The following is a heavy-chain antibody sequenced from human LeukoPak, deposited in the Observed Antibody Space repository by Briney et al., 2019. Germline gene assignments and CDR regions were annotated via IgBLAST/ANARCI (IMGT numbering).Heavy chain of an antibody. CDR1: GYSISSGYY. D-gene: IGHD3-10*01. Sequence: SETLSLTCTVSGYSISSGYYWGWIRQPPGKGLEWIGSIYHSGSTYYNPSLKSRVTISVDTSKNQFSLKLSSVTAADTAVYYCARDGMVRGVIITGMQAFDIWGQGTMVTVSS. V-gene: IGHV4-38-2*02. CDR3: ARDGMVRGVIITGMQAFDI. J-gene: IGHJ3*02. CDR2: IYHSGST.